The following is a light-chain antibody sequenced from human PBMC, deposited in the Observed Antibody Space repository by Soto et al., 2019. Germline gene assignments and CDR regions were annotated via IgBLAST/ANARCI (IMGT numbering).Light chain of an antibody. CDR1: QSIDTA. CDR3: QQYGRFLT. V-gene: IGKV1-5*03. J-gene: IGKJ2*01. CDR2: RAS. Sequence: DVQMTQSPSTLSASVVGRFTISFLASQSIDTALALYQQKPGKAPNLLIYRASNLESGVPSRFSGSGSGTDFTLAISSLQPDDFATYYCQQYGRFLTFGQGTKVDIK.